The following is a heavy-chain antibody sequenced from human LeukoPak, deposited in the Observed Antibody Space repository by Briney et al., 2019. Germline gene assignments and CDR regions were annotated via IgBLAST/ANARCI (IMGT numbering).Heavy chain of an antibody. CDR2: ISSSGSTI. J-gene: IGHJ4*02. Sequence: GGSLRLSCAASGFTFSNYEMNWVRQAPGKGLEWLSYISSSGSTIYYADSVKGRFTISRDNSKNTLYLQMNSLRAEDTAVYYCARDQRAGEGSSSSHFDYWGQGTLVTVSS. V-gene: IGHV3-48*03. D-gene: IGHD6-6*01. CDR1: GFTFSNYE. CDR3: ARDQRAGEGSSSSHFDY.